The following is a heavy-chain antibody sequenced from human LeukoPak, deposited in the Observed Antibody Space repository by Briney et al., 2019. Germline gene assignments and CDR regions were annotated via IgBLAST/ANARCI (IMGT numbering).Heavy chain of an antibody. CDR3: ARDQDTYGPLDY. CDR1: GFIFSNYD. J-gene: IGHJ4*02. Sequence: GGSLRLSCEASGFIFSNYDMHWVRQAPGKGLEWVAVISFDGSKKQYVDSVKGRFSFSRDHSKNTLYLQMNSLRAEDTAVYYCARDQDTYGPLDYWGQGTLVTVSS. D-gene: IGHD5-18*01. CDR2: ISFDGSKK. V-gene: IGHV3-30*19.